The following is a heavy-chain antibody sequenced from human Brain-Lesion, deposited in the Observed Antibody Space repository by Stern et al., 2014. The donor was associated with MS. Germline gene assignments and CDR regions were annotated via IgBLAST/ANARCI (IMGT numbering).Heavy chain of an antibody. D-gene: IGHD2-21*01. CDR2: IYPSGRT. J-gene: IGHJ6*02. Sequence: QLQLQESGPGLVKPSQTLSLICTVSGDSINSDIHHWSWIRQPAGKGLEWIGRIYPSGRTNYNPSLKSRVPLSINTSKQFSLKLSSVTAADTAVYYCARDLIRGYGLDVWGQGTTVTVSS. V-gene: IGHV4-61*02. CDR3: ARDLIRGYGLDV. CDR1: GDSINSDIHH.